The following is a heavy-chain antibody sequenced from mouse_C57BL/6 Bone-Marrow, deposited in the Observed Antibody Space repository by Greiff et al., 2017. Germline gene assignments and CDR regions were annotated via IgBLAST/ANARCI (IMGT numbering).Heavy chain of an antibody. V-gene: IGHV1-55*01. Sequence: QVQLQRPGAELVKPGASVRISCKPSGYTFPSSWITWVRQRPGQGLEWIGDIYPGSGSTNYNEKFKGKSPLTVDPSSSTAYMQLSSLTSEDSAVYYCARRTWDGFMDYWGQGTSVTVSS. CDR1: GYTFPSSW. CDR3: ARRTWDGFMDY. D-gene: IGHD4-1*01. CDR2: IYPGSGST. J-gene: IGHJ4*01.